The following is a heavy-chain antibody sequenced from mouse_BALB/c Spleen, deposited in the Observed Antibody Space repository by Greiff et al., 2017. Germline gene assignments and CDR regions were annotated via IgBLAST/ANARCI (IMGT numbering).Heavy chain of an antibody. CDR1: GFTFSSYY. Sequence: EVQRVESGGGLVKLGGSLKLSCAASGFTFSSYYMSWVRQTPEKRLELVAAINSNGGSTYYPDTVKGRFTISRDNAKNTLYLQMSSLKSEDTALYYCARHGDRARRGMDYWGQGTSVTVSS. J-gene: IGHJ4*01. CDR2: INSNGGST. D-gene: IGHD3-3*01. V-gene: IGHV5-6-2*01. CDR3: ARHGDRARRGMDY.